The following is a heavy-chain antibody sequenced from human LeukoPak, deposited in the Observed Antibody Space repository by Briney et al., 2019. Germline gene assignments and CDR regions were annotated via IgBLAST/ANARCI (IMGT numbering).Heavy chain of an antibody. J-gene: IGHJ4*02. CDR3: AKGPSVVVVTATSPTPYYFVY. CDR1: GFTFSSYA. Sequence: GGSVRLSCAASGFTFSSYAMSWVRQAPGKGLEWVSAISGNGGSTYYADSVKGRFTISRDNSKNTLYLQMNSLRAEDTAVYYCAKGPSVVVVTATSPTPYYFVYWGQGTLVTVSP. CDR2: ISGNGGST. V-gene: IGHV3-23*01. D-gene: IGHD2-21*02.